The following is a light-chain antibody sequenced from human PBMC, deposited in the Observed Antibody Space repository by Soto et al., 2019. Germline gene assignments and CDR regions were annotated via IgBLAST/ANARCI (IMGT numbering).Light chain of an antibody. CDR3: QQYGSSPYT. CDR1: QSVSSSY. J-gene: IGKJ2*01. CDR2: GAS. V-gene: IGKV3-20*01. Sequence: EIVLTQSPGTLSLSPGERATLSCRASQSVSSSYLAWYQQKPGQAPRLLIYGASSRATGIPDRFSGSGSVTDFTLTNSRLEPEDFAVYYCQQYGSSPYTFGQGNKLEIK.